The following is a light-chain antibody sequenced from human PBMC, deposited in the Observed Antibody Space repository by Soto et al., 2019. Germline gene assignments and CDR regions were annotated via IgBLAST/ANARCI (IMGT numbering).Light chain of an antibody. J-gene: IGLJ1*01. CDR3: SSYTTSSTRV. CDR2: EVS. Sequence: QSALTQPASVSGSPGQSITISCTGTSSDVGGYNYVSWYQQHPGKAPKLMIYEVSSRPSGGSNRFSGSKSGNTASLTISGLQAEYEADYYCSSYTTSSTRVFGTGTKVTVL. V-gene: IGLV2-14*01. CDR1: SSDVGGYNY.